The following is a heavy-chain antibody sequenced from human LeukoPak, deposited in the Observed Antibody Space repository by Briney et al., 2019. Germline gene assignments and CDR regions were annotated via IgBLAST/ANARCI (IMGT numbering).Heavy chain of an antibody. CDR2: IYSGGST. V-gene: IGHV3-53*01. Sequence: PGGSLRLSCAASGFTVSSNYMSWVRQAPGKGLEWVSVIYSGGSTYYADSVEGRFTISRDNSKNTLYLQMNSLRAEDTAVYYCASYDFWSGYQSTMDVWGQGTTVTVSS. CDR3: ASYDFWSGYQSTMDV. D-gene: IGHD3-3*01. CDR1: GFTVSSNY. J-gene: IGHJ6*02.